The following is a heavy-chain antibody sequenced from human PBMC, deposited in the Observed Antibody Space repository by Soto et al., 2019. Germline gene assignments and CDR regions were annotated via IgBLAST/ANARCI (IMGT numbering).Heavy chain of an antibody. CDR1: GYSFTSYW. V-gene: IGHV5-51*01. CDR2: IYPGDSDT. Sequence: GESLKISCKGSGYSFTSYWIGLVRQMPGKGLEWMGIIYPGDSDTRYSPSFQGQVTISADKSISTAYLQWSSLKASDTAMYYCARSRTGDYYNSSGYSLGAFDICGQGTMVTVSS. D-gene: IGHD3-22*01. CDR3: ARSRTGDYYNSSGYSLGAFDI. J-gene: IGHJ3*02.